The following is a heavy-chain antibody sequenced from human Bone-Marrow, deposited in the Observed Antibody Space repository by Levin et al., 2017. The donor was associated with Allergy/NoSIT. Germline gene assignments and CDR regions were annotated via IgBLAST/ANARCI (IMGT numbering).Heavy chain of an antibody. CDR1: GFNFREHV. D-gene: IGHD4/OR15-4a*01. CDR3: ARDSGVCLWALHLCSVDYRVFDY. Sequence: AGGSLRLSCTASGFNFREHVISWVRQAPGKGLEWLASISISGGYTDYADSVKGRFTIPRDNSRNTVYLEMASLRVEDTALYFFARDSGVCLWALHLCSVDYRVFDYWGQGSPVIVSS. V-gene: IGHV3-23*01. CDR2: ISISGGYT. J-gene: IGHJ4*02.